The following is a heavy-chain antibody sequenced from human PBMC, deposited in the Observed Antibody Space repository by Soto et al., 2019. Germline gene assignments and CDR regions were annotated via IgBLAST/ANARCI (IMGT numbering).Heavy chain of an antibody. D-gene: IGHD2-2*01. Sequence: QVQLVQSGAEVKKPGSSVKVSCKASGGTFSSYAISWVRQAPGQGLEWMGGIIPIFGTANYAQKFQGRVTITADESTSTAYMELSSLRSEDTAVYYCARGTRGIVVVPAAPYYYYGMDVWGLGTTVTVSS. J-gene: IGHJ6*02. CDR2: IIPIFGTA. V-gene: IGHV1-69*01. CDR3: ARGTRGIVVVPAAPYYYYGMDV. CDR1: GGTFSSYA.